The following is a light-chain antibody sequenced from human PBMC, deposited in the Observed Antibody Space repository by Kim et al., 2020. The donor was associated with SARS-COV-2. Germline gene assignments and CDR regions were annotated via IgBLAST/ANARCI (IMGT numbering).Light chain of an antibody. CDR3: QTADSSGSWV. J-gene: IGLJ3*02. CDR1: AFPKQY. Sequence: VSPRQTARITCTGDAFPKQYAYWYQQKPGQAPVLVIYEDSERPSGIPERFSGSSSGSTVTLSISGVQAEDESDYYCQTADSSGSWVFGGGTQLTVL. CDR2: EDS. V-gene: IGLV3-25*03.